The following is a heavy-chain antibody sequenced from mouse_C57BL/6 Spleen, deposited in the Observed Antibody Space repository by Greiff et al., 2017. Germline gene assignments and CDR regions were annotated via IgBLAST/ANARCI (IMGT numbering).Heavy chain of an antibody. CDR1: GYSITSGYY. D-gene: IGHD1-1*01. CDR2: ISYDGSN. V-gene: IGHV3-6*01. CDR3: AREGYYGSSPWYFDV. J-gene: IGHJ1*03. Sequence: VQLKESGPGLVKPSQSLSLTCSVTGYSITSGYYWNWIRQFPGNKLEWMGYISYDGSNNYNPSLKNRISITRDTSKNQFFLKLNSVTTEDTATYYCAREGYYGSSPWYFDVWGTGTTVTVSS.